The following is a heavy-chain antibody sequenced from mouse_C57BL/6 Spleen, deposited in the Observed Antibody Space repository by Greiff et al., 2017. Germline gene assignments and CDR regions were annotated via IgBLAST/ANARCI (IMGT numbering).Heavy chain of an antibody. CDR2: IRSKSNNYAT. J-gene: IGHJ4*01. D-gene: IGHD2-12*01. Sequence: EMQLVESGGGLVQPKGSLKLSCAASGFSFNTYAMNWVRQAPGKGLEWVARIRSKSNNYATYDAVSVKDRFTIYRDDSESMLYLKMNNWTTEDTAMKYCVKQARAYNNKCMDYWGQGTSVTVSS. V-gene: IGHV10-1*01. CDR1: GFSFNTYA. CDR3: VKQARAYNNKCMDY.